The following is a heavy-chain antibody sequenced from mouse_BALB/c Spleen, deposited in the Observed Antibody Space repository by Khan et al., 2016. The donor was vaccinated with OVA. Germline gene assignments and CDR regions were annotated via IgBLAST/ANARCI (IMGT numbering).Heavy chain of an antibody. CDR1: GFSLTNYG. D-gene: IGHD2-10*01. CDR2: IWSDGST. V-gene: IGHV2-6-1*01. CDR3: ARHPYYHYSIMDY. Sequence: QVQLQQSGPGLVAPSQSLSITCTISGFSLTNYGVHWVRQPPGKGLEWLVVIWSDGSTTYNSALKSRLSISKDNSKSQVFLKMNSLQTDDTAMYYCARHPYYHYSIMDYWGQGTSVTVSS. J-gene: IGHJ4*01.